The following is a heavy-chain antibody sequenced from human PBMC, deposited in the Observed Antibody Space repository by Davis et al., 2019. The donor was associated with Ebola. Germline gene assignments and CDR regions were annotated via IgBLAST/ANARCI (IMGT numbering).Heavy chain of an antibody. V-gene: IGHV7-4-1*04. CDR1: GYNFTEYA. CDR3: VRDAIDGYNWSH. D-gene: IGHD5-24*01. Sequence: VKVSCKASGYNFTEYAMNWVRQAPGQGLEWMGWINTNTGNPTYAQGFTGRFVFSLDTSVSMAYLQITSLRADDTAIYYCVRDAIDGYNWSHWGQGTLVTVSS. J-gene: IGHJ4*02. CDR2: INTNTGNP.